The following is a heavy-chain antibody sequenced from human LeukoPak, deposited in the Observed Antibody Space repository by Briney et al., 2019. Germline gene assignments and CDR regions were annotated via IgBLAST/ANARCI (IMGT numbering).Heavy chain of an antibody. CDR1: GFTFSGSA. Sequence: GGSLTLSCAASGFTFSGSAMHWVRQAAGKGLEGVGRIRSKGNSYATAYAASGKGRLTIYRDDSKNRAYLQMNSLKTEDTAVYYCTRHDQGLDYWGQGTLVTVSS. CDR3: TRHDQGLDY. V-gene: IGHV3-73*01. D-gene: IGHD2-2*01. CDR2: IRSKGNSYAT. J-gene: IGHJ4*02.